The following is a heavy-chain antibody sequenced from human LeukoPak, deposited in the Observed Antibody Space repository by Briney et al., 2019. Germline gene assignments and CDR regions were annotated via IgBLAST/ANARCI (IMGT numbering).Heavy chain of an antibody. Sequence: SETLSLTCTVSGGSISSNTYYWGWIPRPPGKGRGWIGGMSYTGSTYYNPSLKSRVTISVDTSKNQFSLKLSSVTAADTAVYYCASESTVNTYYYYYMDVWGKGTTVTVSS. V-gene: IGHV4-39*07. CDR3: ASESTVNTYYYYYMDV. CDR1: GGSISSNTYY. D-gene: IGHD4-17*01. J-gene: IGHJ6*03. CDR2: MSYTGST.